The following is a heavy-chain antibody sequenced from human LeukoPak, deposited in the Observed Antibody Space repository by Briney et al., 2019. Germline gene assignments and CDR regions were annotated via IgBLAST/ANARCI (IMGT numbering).Heavy chain of an antibody. V-gene: IGHV1-69*01. CDR1: GGTFSSYA. Sequence: GASVNVSCKASGGTFSSYAISWVRQAPGQGLEWMGGIIPIFGTVNYAQKFQGRVTITADESTSTAYMELSSLRSEDTAVYYCASGTVAYGMDVWGQGTTVTVSS. J-gene: IGHJ6*02. CDR2: IIPIFGTV. CDR3: ASGTVAYGMDV. D-gene: IGHD4-23*01.